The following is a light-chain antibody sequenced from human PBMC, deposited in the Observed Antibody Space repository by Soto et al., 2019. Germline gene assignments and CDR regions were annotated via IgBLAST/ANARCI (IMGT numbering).Light chain of an antibody. J-gene: IGKJ4*01. CDR2: DAS. CDR1: QSVRSY. V-gene: IGKV3-11*01. Sequence: EIVLTQSPATLSLSPGERATLSCRASQSVRSYLAWYQQKPDQDPRLLIYDASNRATGIPARFSGSRYGTDFTLTISSLKPEDSAGYYCQQRSNWLTFGGRTKVEIK. CDR3: QQRSNWLT.